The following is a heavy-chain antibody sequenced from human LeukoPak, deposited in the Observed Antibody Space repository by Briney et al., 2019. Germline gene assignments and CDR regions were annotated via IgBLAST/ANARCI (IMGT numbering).Heavy chain of an antibody. CDR1: GFIFSSHW. D-gene: IGHD4-17*01. Sequence: QPGGSLRLSCAASGFIFSSHWMTWVRQAPGKGLEWVASIKQSGSEKYYADSVKGRFTVSRDNAKNSLNLQMNSLSAGDTAVYYCARGPNYGDRVVFLVSWGQGTKVTVSS. CDR2: IKQSGSEK. J-gene: IGHJ4*02. V-gene: IGHV3-7*01. CDR3: ARGPNYGDRVVFLVS.